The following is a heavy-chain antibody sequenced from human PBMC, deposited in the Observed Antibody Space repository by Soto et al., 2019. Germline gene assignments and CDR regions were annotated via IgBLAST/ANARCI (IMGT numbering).Heavy chain of an antibody. D-gene: IGHD2-2*01. V-gene: IGHV1-69*08. CDR3: ARAGSPNSTPFDL. CDR2: IIPIFGTT. Sequence: QVQLVQSGAEVKKPGSSVKVSCKASGGTFGSYSISWVRQAPGQGLEWMGRIIPIFGTTDYAQKFQGRATITADKSTSTAYMELSSLRSEDTAVYYCARAGSPNSTPFDLWGRGTLVTVSS. J-gene: IGHJ2*01. CDR1: GGTFGSYS.